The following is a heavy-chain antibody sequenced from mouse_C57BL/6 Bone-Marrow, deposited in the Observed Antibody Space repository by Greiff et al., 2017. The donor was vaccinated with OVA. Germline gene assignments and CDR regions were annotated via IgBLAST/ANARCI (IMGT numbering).Heavy chain of an antibody. D-gene: IGHD2-1*01. CDR2: ISSGGSYT. CDR1: GFTFSSYG. CDR3: ASLLGMDY. V-gene: IGHV5-6*01. J-gene: IGHJ4*01. Sequence: EVMLVESGGDLVKPGGSLKLSCAASGFTFSSYGMSWVRQTPDKRLEWVATISSGGSYTYYTDSVKGRFTISRDNAKNTLYLQMSSLKSEDTAMYYCASLLGMDYWGQGTSVTVSS.